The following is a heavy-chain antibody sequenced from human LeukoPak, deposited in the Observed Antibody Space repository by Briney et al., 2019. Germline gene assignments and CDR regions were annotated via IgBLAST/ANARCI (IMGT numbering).Heavy chain of an antibody. Sequence: PGGSLRLSCVASGFPFSSYAMHWVRQAPGKGLEWVAVISYDGSNKYYADSVKGRFTISRDNSKNTLYLQMNSLRAEDTAVYYCAREGDGGHSDAFDIWGQGTMVTVSS. CDR2: ISYDGSNK. CDR1: GFPFSSYA. J-gene: IGHJ3*02. CDR3: AREGDGGHSDAFDI. V-gene: IGHV3-30*04. D-gene: IGHD4-23*01.